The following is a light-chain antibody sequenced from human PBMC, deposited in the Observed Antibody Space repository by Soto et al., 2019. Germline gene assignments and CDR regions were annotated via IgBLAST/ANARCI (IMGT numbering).Light chain of an antibody. Sequence: QSVLTQAHSPSGTPGQRVTTSCSGSSSNIRSDTVNWNLQLPGTAPRVLIYNNNQRPSGVPDRFSDSKSGTSASLAISGLQSEDEANYYCATWDDGLSAYVFGTGTKLTVL. CDR2: NNN. CDR1: SSNIRSDT. J-gene: IGLJ1*01. V-gene: IGLV1-44*01. CDR3: ATWDDGLSAYV.